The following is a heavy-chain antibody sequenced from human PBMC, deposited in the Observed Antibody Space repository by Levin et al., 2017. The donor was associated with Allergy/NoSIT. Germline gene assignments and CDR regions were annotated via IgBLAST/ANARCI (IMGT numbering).Heavy chain of an antibody. CDR3: ARARRSPNRSHYSYYYYYGMDV. CDR1: GGSISSYY. V-gene: IGHV4-59*01. J-gene: IGHJ6*02. CDR2: IYYSGST. Sequence: SETLSLTCTVSGGSISSYYWSWIRQPPGKGLEWIGYIYYSGSTNYNPSLKSRVTISVDTSKNQFSLKLSSVTAADTAVYYCARARRSPNRSHYSYYYYYGMDVWGQGTTVTVSS. D-gene: IGHD1-26*01.